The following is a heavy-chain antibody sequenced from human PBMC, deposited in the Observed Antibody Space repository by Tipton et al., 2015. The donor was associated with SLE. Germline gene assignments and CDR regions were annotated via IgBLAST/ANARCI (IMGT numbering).Heavy chain of an antibody. CDR2: IYYSGNT. J-gene: IGHJ2*01. D-gene: IGHD2-2*01. CDR3: ARRVGAAANDWSFGP. Sequence: TLSLTCTVSGGSISSSSYYWGWIRQPPGKGLEWIGSIYYSGNTYYNPSLKSRVTISVDTSKNQFSLKLSSVTAADTAVYYCARRVGAAANDWSFGPWGRGTLVPVSS. CDR1: GGSISSSSYY. V-gene: IGHV4-39*07.